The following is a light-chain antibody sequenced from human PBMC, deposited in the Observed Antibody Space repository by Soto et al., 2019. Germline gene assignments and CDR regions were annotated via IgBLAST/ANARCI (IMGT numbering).Light chain of an antibody. CDR3: QQYNNWPPYT. J-gene: IGKJ2*01. V-gene: IGKV3D-15*01. Sequence: EIVMTQSPATLSVSPGERATLSCRDSRSLSSNLAWYQQKPGQAPRLLIYGASTRATGIPARFSGSGSGTEFTLTISSLQSEDFAVYYCQQYNNWPPYTFGLGTKLEIK. CDR2: GAS. CDR1: RSLSSN.